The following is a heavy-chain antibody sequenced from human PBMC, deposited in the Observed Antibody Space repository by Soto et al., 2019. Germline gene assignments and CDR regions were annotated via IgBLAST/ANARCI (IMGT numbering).Heavy chain of an antibody. CDR1: GGTFSNYA. J-gene: IGHJ4*02. V-gene: IGHV1-69*06. CDR3: ATGALYYDFWSGINIDY. CDR2: IIPIFGTA. Sequence: ASVKVSCKASGGTFSNYAINWVRQAPGQGLEWMGGIIPIFGTANYAQRFQGRVTMTEDTSTDTAYMELSSLRSEDTAVYYCATGALYYDFWSGINIDYWGQGTLVTVSS. D-gene: IGHD3-3*01.